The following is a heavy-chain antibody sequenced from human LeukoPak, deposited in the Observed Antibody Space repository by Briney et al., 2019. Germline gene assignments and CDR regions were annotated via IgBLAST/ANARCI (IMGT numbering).Heavy chain of an antibody. CDR1: GYTFTSYG. V-gene: IGHV1-18*01. CDR3: ARGYGTSGYSDSFDI. J-gene: IGHJ3*02. Sequence: ASVKVSCKASGYTFTSYGISWVRQALGQGLEWMGWISAYNGDTKYAQKLQGRVTMTTDTSTSTAYMELRSLRSDDTAMYYCARGYGTSGYSDSFDIWGQGTMVTVSS. CDR2: ISAYNGDT. D-gene: IGHD3-22*01.